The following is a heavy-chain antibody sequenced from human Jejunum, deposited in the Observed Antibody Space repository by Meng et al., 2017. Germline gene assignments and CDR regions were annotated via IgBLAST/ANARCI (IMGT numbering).Heavy chain of an antibody. D-gene: IGHD2-21*01. CDR2: IHQTGST. V-gene: IGHV4-34*01. J-gene: IGHJ5*01. CDR1: SGSFAGYY. Sequence: QLHLKPWGAGFLKPSRTLSLPCTVYSGSFAGYYWSWVRQSPGKGLEWIGEIHQTGSTNYSPSLQSRVTISIDTSKNEFSLELRSVTAADTAVYYCARYLWSRGLFDSWGQGTLVTVSS. CDR3: ARYLWSRGLFDS.